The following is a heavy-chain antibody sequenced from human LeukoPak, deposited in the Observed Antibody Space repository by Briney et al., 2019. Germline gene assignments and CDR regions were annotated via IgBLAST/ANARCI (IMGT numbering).Heavy chain of an antibody. D-gene: IGHD2-2*01. CDR1: GGSISSGGYY. V-gene: IGHV4-31*03. CDR3: ARLAVGSSTSGNWFDP. J-gene: IGHJ5*02. Sequence: PSQTLSLTCTVSGGSISSGGYYRSWIRQHPGKGLEWIGYIYYSGSTYYNPSLKSRVTISVDTSKNQFSLTLSSVTAADTAVYYCARLAVGSSTSGNWFDPWGQGTLVTVSS. CDR2: IYYSGST.